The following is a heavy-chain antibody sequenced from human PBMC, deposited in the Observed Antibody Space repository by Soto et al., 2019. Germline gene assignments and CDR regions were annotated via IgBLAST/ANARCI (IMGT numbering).Heavy chain of an antibody. Sequence: SVTMSVTCTVAGGNIIRVGYYWSRKNKNPGKGLEWIGYTYNSVSTNYNPSLRSRVTMSLDTSKNQFSLTLISVTAADTAVYFCARGFYDSRGYSSPFDYWGQGIVVTVSS. J-gene: IGHJ4*02. CDR1: GGNIIRVGYY. CDR2: TYNSVST. D-gene: IGHD3-22*01. CDR3: ARGFYDSRGYSSPFDY. V-gene: IGHV4-61*08.